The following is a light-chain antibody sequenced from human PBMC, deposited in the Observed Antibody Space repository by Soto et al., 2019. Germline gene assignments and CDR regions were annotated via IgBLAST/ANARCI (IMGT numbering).Light chain of an antibody. V-gene: IGKV3-11*01. J-gene: IGKJ1*01. CDR1: QSVSSY. CDR3: QQYNNWPPWT. CDR2: DAS. Sequence: EIVLTQSPSTLSLSPGERATLFCRSSQSVSSYLAWYQQKPGQAPRLLIYDASNRATGIPARFSGSGSGTEFTLTIDTLQSEDFAVYYCQQYNNWPPWTFGQGTKVE.